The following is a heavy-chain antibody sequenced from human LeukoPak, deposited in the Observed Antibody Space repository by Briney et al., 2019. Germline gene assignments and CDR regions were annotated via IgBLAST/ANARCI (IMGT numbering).Heavy chain of an antibody. CDR1: GFTFSNYD. V-gene: IGHV3-13*01. D-gene: IGHD3-10*01. CDR3: VRASGGYGSWFDP. J-gene: IGHJ5*02. CDR2: IGAAFDT. Sequence: GGSLRLSCAASGFTFSNYDMHWVRQPTGKGLEWVSVIGAAFDTYFSDSVKGRFSISRENAQNSLFLQMNSLTAGDSAVYYCVRASGGYGSWFDPWGQGTLVTVSS.